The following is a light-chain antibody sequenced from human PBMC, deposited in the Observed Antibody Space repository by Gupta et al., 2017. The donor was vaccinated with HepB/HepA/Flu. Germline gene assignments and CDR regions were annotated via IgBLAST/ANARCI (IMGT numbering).Light chain of an antibody. CDR3: SSYTSSSTHWV. Sequence: SALTQPPSVSASPGQSITISCTGTSSDGGGYNYVSWYQQHPGKAPKLMIYDVSNRPSGVSNRFSGSKSGNTASLTISGLQAEDEADYYCSSYTSSSTHWVFGGGTKLTVL. J-gene: IGLJ3*02. CDR1: SSDGGGYNY. CDR2: DVS. V-gene: IGLV2-14*01.